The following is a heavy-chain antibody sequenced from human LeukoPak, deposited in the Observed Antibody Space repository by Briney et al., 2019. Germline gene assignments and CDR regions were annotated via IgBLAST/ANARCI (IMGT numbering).Heavy chain of an antibody. CDR3: ARGKGKQYYYYYMDV. CDR1: GFTFSDSH. CDR2: ISNSGSSI. V-gene: IGHV3-11*04. D-gene: IGHD3-10*01. J-gene: IGHJ6*03. Sequence: GGSLRLSCAVSGFTFSDSHMTWIRQAPGKGLEWVSYISNSGSSISYADSVKGRFTISRDNAKNSLYLQMNSLRAEDTAVYYCARGKGKQYYYYYMDVWGKGTTVTVSS.